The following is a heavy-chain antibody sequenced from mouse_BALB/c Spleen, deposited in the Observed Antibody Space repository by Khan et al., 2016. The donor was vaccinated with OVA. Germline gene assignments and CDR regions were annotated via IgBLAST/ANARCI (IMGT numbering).Heavy chain of an antibody. CDR2: TDPATGNT. V-gene: IGHV14-3*02. J-gene: IGHJ2*01. CDR3: RISTINA. CDR1: GYNIKDIY. Sequence: EVQLQQSGAELVKPADSLKLSCKASGYNIKDIYIHWVKQRPEKGLERIPRTDPATGNTIYDPKFQGPATITAATSANTAYLQLSSLTSEDTAVYYCRISTINAWGQGTTLTVSA.